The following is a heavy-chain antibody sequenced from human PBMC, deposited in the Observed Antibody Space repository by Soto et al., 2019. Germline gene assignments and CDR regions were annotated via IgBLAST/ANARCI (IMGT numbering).Heavy chain of an antibody. CDR2: ISWNSAIV. J-gene: IGHJ6*03. CDR1: GFTFNEYA. D-gene: IGHD1-7*01. CDR3: AKDMVSGTYYYYYMDV. Sequence: PGGSLRLSFATSGFTFNEYAIHLVRQAAGQGLGCVSGISWNSAIVGYADSVKGRFTISRDNAKNSLYLQMNSLRAEVTALYFCAKDMVSGTYYYYYMDVWGKGT. V-gene: IGHV3-9*01.